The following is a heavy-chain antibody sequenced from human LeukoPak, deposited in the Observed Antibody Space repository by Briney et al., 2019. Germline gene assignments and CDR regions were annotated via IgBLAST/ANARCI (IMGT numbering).Heavy chain of an antibody. J-gene: IGHJ5*02. V-gene: IGHV4-39*07. CDR3: ARGPSLALFDSFDP. Sequence: SETLSLTCTVSGGSISSSSYYWGWIRQPPGKGLEWIGSIYYSGSTYYNPSLKSRVTISVDTSKNQFSLKLSSVTAADTAVYYCARGPSLALFDSFDPWGQGTLVTVSS. CDR1: GGSISSSSYY. D-gene: IGHD5-12*01. CDR2: IYYSGST.